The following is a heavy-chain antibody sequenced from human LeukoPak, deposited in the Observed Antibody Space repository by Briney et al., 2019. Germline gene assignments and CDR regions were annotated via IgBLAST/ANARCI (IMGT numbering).Heavy chain of an antibody. CDR1: GLTFSRFC. CDR3: ARDSDAGFDY. J-gene: IGHJ4*02. CDR2: TRSDGSST. V-gene: IGHV3-74*01. Sequence: PGGSLRLSCAASGLTFSRFCMHWVRQAPGKGLVWVARTRSDGSSTVEAASVKRRFTISRDNANKTLYLQMNSLRAEETAIYYCARDSDAGFDYWGQGTLVTVSS.